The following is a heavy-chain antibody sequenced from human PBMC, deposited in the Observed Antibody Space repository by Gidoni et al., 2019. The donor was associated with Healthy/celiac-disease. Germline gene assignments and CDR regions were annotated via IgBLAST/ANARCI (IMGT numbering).Heavy chain of an antibody. Sequence: EVQLIQSGAEVKKHGESLHISCKGSGYSFPSYWIGWVRQMTGKGLEWMGIIYPGDSDTRYSPSVQGKVNISADKSTSTAYRQWRSLKASETAMYYCARRVSSQIDYYYYMDVRGKGTTVTVS. CDR1: GYSFPSYW. V-gene: IGHV5-51*01. CDR3: ARRVSSQIDYYYYMDV. CDR2: IYPGDSDT. D-gene: IGHD6-13*01. J-gene: IGHJ6*03.